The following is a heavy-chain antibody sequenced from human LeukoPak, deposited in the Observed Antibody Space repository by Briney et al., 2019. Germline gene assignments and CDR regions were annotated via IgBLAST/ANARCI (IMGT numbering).Heavy chain of an antibody. J-gene: IGHJ4*02. CDR3: ARDVPFIVVAGTKLPSYFDY. CDR2: IYYSGGT. CDR1: GGSISSSSYY. D-gene: IGHD6-19*01. Sequence: SETLSLTCTVSGGSISSSSYYWAWIRQPPGKGLEWIGSIYYSGGTYYNPPLKSRVTISVDTSKNRFSLKLSSVTAADTAVYYCARDVPFIVVAGTKLPSYFDYWGQGTLVTVSS. V-gene: IGHV4-39*07.